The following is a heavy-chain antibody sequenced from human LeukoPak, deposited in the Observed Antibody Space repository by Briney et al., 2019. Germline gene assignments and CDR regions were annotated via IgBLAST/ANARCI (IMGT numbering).Heavy chain of an antibody. CDR3: ARIAAADIANYYYYYMDV. CDR1: GGSISSSSYY. V-gene: IGHV4-39*07. J-gene: IGHJ6*03. D-gene: IGHD6-13*01. Sequence: PSETLSLTCTVSGGSISSSSYYWGWIRQPPGKGLEWIGSIYYSGSTYYNPSLKSRVTISVDTSKNQFSLKLSSVTAADTAVYYCARIAAADIANYYYYYMDVWGKGTTVTVSS. CDR2: IYYSGST.